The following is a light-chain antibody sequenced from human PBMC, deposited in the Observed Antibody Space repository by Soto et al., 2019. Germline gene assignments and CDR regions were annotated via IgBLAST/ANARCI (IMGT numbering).Light chain of an antibody. J-gene: IGKJ1*01. V-gene: IGKV1-5*01. CDR3: LRYNAFSQT. CDR2: DAS. CDR1: QSMNDW. Sequence: DIQMTQSPSTLSASVGDRVTITCRASQSMNDWLAWYQQKPEKPPKVLIYDASSLQSGVPSRFSGSGSGTEFTRTIGSLQPDDVATYYCLRYNAFSQTFGQGTKVEI.